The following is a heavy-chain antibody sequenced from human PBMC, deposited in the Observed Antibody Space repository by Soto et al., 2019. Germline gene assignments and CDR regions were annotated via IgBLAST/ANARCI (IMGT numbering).Heavy chain of an antibody. D-gene: IGHD3-10*01. Sequence: GGSLRLSCAASGFTFSSYAMSWVRQAPGKGLEWVSAISGSGGSTYYADSVKGRFTISRDNSKNTPYLQMNSLRAEDTAVYYCAKEHWYYYGSGRDPYYFDYWGQGTLVTVSS. CDR3: AKEHWYYYGSGRDPYYFDY. V-gene: IGHV3-23*01. CDR2: ISGSGGST. CDR1: GFTFSSYA. J-gene: IGHJ4*02.